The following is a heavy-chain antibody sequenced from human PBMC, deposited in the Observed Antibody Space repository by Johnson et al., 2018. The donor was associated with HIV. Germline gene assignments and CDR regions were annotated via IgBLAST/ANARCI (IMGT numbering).Heavy chain of an antibody. Sequence: QVQLVESGGGVVQPGTSLRLSCAASGFRFSTYALHWVRQTPGKGLEWVSVISDDGNNIYYADSVRGRFTISRDNSKNTLYLQMGSLRVEDTARYYCAKVAVATAAGGVALDIWGPGTMVTVSS. V-gene: IGHV3-30*15. CDR1: GFRFSTYA. D-gene: IGHD6-13*01. CDR3: AKVAVATAAGGVALDI. CDR2: ISDDGNNI. J-gene: IGHJ3*02.